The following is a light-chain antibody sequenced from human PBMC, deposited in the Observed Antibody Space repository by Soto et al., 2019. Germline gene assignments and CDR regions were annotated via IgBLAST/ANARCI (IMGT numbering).Light chain of an antibody. V-gene: IGKV3-20*01. J-gene: IGKJ1*01. CDR2: GAS. Sequence: ELVLTQSPGSLSLSPGERATLSCWASQSISGNYLAWYQQKPGQAPRLLIYGASNRATGIPDRFRGSGSGTDFSLTISRLEPEDSAVYYCQLYDSSSWTFGQGTKVEIK. CDR1: QSISGNY. CDR3: QLYDSSSWT.